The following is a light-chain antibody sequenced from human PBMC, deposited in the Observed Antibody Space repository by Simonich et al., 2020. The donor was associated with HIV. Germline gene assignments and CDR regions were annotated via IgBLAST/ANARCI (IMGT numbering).Light chain of an antibody. CDR2: KAS. CDR3: QQCYSYPYT. CDR1: QSISSC. V-gene: IGKV1-5*03. Sequence: DIQMTQSPSTQSASVGDRITITCRASQSISSCLAWYQQRPGRAPNLLIYKASSLESGVPSRFSGSGSGTEFTLTISSLQPDDFATYYCQQCYSYPYTFGQGTKLEIK. J-gene: IGKJ2*01.